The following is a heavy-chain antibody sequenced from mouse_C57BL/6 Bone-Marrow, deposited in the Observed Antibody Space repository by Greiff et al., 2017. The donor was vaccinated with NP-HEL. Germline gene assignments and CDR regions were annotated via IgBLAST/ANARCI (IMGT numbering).Heavy chain of an antibody. J-gene: IGHJ3*01. Sequence: EVQLVESGPVLVKPGASVKMSCKASGYTFTDYYMNWVKQSHGKSLEWIGVINPYNGGTSYNQKFKGKATLTVDKSSSTAYMELNSLTSEDSAVYYCARFCTGFAYWGQGTLVTVSA. V-gene: IGHV1-19*01. CDR1: GYTFTDYY. CDR2: INPYNGGT. CDR3: ARFCTGFAY. D-gene: IGHD1-1*01.